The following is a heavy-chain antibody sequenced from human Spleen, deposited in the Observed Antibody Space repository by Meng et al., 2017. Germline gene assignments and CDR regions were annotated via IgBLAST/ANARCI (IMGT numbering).Heavy chain of an antibody. V-gene: IGHV4-39*07. J-gene: IGHJ4*02. CDR2: IHYSGTT. Sequence: SETLSLTCTVSGFSIRSSIYYWAWIRQPPGKGLEWVGTIHYSGTTFYNPSLKSRLTISVDISKNQFSLKLSSVTAADTAVYYCARGLGDFDYWGQGTLVTVSS. CDR1: GFSIRSSIYY. CDR3: ARGLGDFDY. D-gene: IGHD4-17*01.